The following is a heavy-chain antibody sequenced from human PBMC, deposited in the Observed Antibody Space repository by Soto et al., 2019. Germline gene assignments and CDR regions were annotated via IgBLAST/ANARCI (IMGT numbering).Heavy chain of an antibody. D-gene: IGHD2-8*01. Sequence: PGGSLTLSCAGSGFTFSNYWMHWVRQAPGKGLEWVANIKQGESEKYYEDSVKDRFTIYRDNAKNSVYLQMNSPRAEDTALYYCVRAIAVYESFWGQGTLVTVSS. J-gene: IGHJ4*02. V-gene: IGHV3-7*05. CDR1: GFTFSNYW. CDR2: IKQGESEK. CDR3: VRAIAVYESF.